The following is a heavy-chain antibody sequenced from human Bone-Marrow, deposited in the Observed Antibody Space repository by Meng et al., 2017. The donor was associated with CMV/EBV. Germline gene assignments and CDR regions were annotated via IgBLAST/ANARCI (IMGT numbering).Heavy chain of an antibody. CDR2: IGTAGDT. V-gene: IGHV3-13*01. CDR1: GFTFSSYD. J-gene: IGHJ3*02. Sequence: GSLRLSCAASGFTFSSYDMHWVRQATGKGLEWVSAIGTAGDTYYPGSVKGRFTISRENAKNSLYLQMNSLRAGDTAVYYCARVTARDAFDIWGQGTMVTVSS. D-gene: IGHD5-18*01. CDR3: ARVTARDAFDI.